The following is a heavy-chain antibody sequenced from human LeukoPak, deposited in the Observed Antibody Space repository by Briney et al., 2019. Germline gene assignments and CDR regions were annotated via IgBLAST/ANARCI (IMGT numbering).Heavy chain of an antibody. CDR2: ISSSSSTI. J-gene: IGHJ1*01. V-gene: IGHV3-48*01. Sequence: GGSLRLSCAASGFTFSSYSMNWVRQAPGKGLEWVSYISSSSSTIYYADSVKGRFTISRDNAKNSLYLQMNSLRAEDTAVYYCARGTYSSSKYFQHWGQGTLSPSPQ. D-gene: IGHD6-6*01. CDR1: GFTFSSYS. CDR3: ARGTYSSSKYFQH.